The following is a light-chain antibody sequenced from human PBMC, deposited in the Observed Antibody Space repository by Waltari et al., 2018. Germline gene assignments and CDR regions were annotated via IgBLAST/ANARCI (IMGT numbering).Light chain of an antibody. Sequence: QLVLTQSPSASASLGASVKLTCTLSSGHSDYALAGHQQQPEKGPRYLMKLNTDGSHIRGAGIPDRFSGSSSGAERYLTISSLQSEDEADYYCQTWGTGIVVFGGGTKLTVL. CDR1: SGHSDYA. J-gene: IGLJ2*01. V-gene: IGLV4-69*01. CDR2: LNTDGSH. CDR3: QTWGTGIVV.